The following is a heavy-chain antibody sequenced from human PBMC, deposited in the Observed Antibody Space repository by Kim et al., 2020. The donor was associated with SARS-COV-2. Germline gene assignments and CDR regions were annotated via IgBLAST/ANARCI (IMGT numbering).Heavy chain of an antibody. CDR2: IYYSGST. V-gene: IGHV4-31*03. CDR1: GGSISSGGYY. Sequence: SETLSLTCTVSGGSISSGGYYWIWIRQHPGKGLEWIGYIYYSGSTYYNPSLKSRVTISVDTSKNQFSLKLSSVTAADTAVYYCARANSITMIVVVINAFDIWGQGTMVTVSS. CDR3: ARANSITMIVVVINAFDI. J-gene: IGHJ3*02. D-gene: IGHD3-22*01.